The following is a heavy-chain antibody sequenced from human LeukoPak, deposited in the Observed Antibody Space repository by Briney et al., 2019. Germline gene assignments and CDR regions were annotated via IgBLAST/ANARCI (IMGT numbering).Heavy chain of an antibody. J-gene: IGHJ4*02. V-gene: IGHV3-30*02. D-gene: IGHD6-13*01. CDR2: MPYAGSNK. CDR1: GFAFSDYG. CDR3: AKDRAAGTYYFDY. Sequence: PGGSLRLSCAASGFAFSDYGMHWVRQAPGKGLEWVAFMPYAGSNKYYADSVKGRFTISRDNSKNTLYLQMNSLRAEDTAVYYCAKDRAAGTYYFDYWGQGTLVTVSS.